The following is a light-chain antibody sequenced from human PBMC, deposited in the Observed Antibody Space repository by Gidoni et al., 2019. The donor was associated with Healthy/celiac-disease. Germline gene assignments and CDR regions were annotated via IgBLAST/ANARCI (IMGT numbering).Light chain of an antibody. J-gene: IGKJ2*01. CDR1: QNVSSSY. CDR3: QQYGSSPPYT. Sequence: IVLTQSPVTLSLSPGERATPACRASQNVSSSYLDWYQQKPGQAHRLLIYGASSRVTGIPDRFSGSGSGTDFTLTISRLEPEDFAVYYCQQYGSSPPYTFGQGTKLEIK. V-gene: IGKV3-20*01. CDR2: GAS.